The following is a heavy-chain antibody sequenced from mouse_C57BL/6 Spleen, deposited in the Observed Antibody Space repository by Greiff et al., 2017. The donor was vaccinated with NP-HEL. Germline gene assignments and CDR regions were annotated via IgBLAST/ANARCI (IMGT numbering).Heavy chain of an antibody. D-gene: IGHD2-4*01. V-gene: IGHV1-4*01. CDR1: GYTFTSYT. Sequence: QVHVKQSGAELARPGASVKMSCKASGYTFTSYTMHWVKQRPGQGLEWIGYINPSSGYTKYNQKFKDKATLTADKSSSTAYMQLSSLTSEDSAVYYCASPIYDYDWFAYWGQGTLVTVSA. CDR3: ASPIYDYDWFAY. CDR2: INPSSGYT. J-gene: IGHJ3*01.